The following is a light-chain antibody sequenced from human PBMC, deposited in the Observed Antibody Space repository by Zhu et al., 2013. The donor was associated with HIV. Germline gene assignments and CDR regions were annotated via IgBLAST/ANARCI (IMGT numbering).Light chain of an antibody. Sequence: IVMSQSPATVSVSPGERVTLSCRASQNVGRNVAWYQQQFGQPPRLLIYGVSSRATGIPDRFSGSGSGTDFTLTISRLEPEDFAVYFCQQYGNSPPWTFGQGTKVEIK. CDR3: QQYGNSPPWT. V-gene: IGKV3-20*01. CDR2: GVS. J-gene: IGKJ1*01. CDR1: QNVGRN.